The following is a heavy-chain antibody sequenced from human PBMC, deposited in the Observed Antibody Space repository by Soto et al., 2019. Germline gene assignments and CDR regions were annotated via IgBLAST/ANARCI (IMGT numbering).Heavy chain of an antibody. CDR3: AKGYDFWSGYYGPGDYYYGMDV. CDR2: ISGSGGST. CDR1: GFTFSSYA. D-gene: IGHD3-3*01. V-gene: IGHV3-23*01. J-gene: IGHJ6*02. Sequence: EVQLLESGGGLVQPGGSLRLSCAASGFTFSSYAMSWVRQAPGKRLEWVSAISGSGGSTYYADSVKGRFTISRDNSKNTLYLQMNSLRAEDTAVYYCAKGYDFWSGYYGPGDYYYGMDVWGQGTTVTVSS.